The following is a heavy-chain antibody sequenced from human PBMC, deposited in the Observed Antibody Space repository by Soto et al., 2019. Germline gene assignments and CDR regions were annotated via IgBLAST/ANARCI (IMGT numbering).Heavy chain of an antibody. CDR2: ISAYNGNT. Sequence: QVQLVQSGTEVKKPGASVKVSCKASGYTFTSYGISWVRQAPGQGLEWMGWISAYNGNTNYAQKLQGRVTMTTDTSTSTAYMELRSLRSDDTAVYYCAGVASSAPGVPYYYYMDVWGKGTPVTVSS. CDR1: GYTFTSYG. J-gene: IGHJ6*03. V-gene: IGHV1-18*01. D-gene: IGHD6-25*01. CDR3: AGVASSAPGVPYYYYMDV.